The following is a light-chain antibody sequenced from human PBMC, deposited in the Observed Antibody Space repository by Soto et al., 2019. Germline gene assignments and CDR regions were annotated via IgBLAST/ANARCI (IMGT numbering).Light chain of an antibody. CDR1: QSVSSY. V-gene: IGKV3-11*01. J-gene: IGKJ1*01. CDR2: DAS. CDR3: QQYGSSPRT. Sequence: EIVLTQSPATLSLSPGERATLSCRASQSVSSYLAWYQQKPGQAPRLLIYDASNRATGIPARFSGSGSGTDFTLTISRLEPEDVEVYDGQQYGSSPRTFGQGTKVDIK.